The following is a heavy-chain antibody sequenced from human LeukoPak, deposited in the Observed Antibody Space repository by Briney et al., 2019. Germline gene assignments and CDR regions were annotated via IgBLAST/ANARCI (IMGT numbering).Heavy chain of an antibody. J-gene: IGHJ3*02. V-gene: IGHV3-21*01. D-gene: IGHD3-22*01. CDR2: ITSSSSYI. CDR3: ARDVVFYYYDSSGYFGAFDI. Sequence: PGGSLRLSCAASGFTFGSYSMTWVRQAPGKGLEWVSSITSSSSYIHYADSVKGRFTISRDNAKNSLYLQMNNLRAEDTAVYYCARDVVFYYYDSSGYFGAFDIWGQGTMVTVSS. CDR1: GFTFGSYS.